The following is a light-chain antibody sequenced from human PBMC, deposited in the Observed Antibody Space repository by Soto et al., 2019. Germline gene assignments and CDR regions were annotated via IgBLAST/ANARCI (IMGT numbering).Light chain of an antibody. J-gene: IGKJ3*01. Sequence: EIVVTQSPGILSVSPEDRATLSCRASQSMSTNLAWYQQKPGQAPTLLIYAASTRATGIPARFTGSGSGTDFTLTISSLQSEDFAVYYCQEYSKWPLFTFGPGTRVDIK. V-gene: IGKV3-15*01. CDR3: QEYSKWPLFT. CDR2: AAS. CDR1: QSMSTN.